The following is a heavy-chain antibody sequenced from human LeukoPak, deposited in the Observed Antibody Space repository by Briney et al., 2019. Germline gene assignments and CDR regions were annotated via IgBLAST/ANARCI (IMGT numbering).Heavy chain of an antibody. J-gene: IGHJ6*03. CDR2: ISSSSNYI. CDR1: GFTFSTYT. V-gene: IGHV3-21*01. CDR3: ARDFRTCSSITCRNYYYYYYMDV. D-gene: IGHD2-2*01. Sequence: PGGSLRLSCAASGFTFSTYTMNWVRQAPGKGLEWVSSISSSSNYIYYADSVKGRFTISRDNAKNSLYLQMSSLRAEDTAVYYCARDFRTCSSITCRNYYYYYYMDVWGKGTTVTVSS.